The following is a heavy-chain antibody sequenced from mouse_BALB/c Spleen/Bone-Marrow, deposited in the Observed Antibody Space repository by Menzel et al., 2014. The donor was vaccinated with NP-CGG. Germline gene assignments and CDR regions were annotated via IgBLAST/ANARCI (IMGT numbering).Heavy chain of an antibody. D-gene: IGHD2-14*01. CDR1: GYTFTSYW. CDR3: ERGEGYDERPCFAY. CDR2: INPSNGRT. J-gene: IGHJ3*01. V-gene: IGHV1S81*02. Sequence: VQLQQSGAELVKPGASVKLSCKASGYTFTSYWMHWVKQRPGQGLEWIGEINPSNGRTNYNEKFKSKATLTVDKSSSPAYLHLSSLTSEDSAFYYGERGEGYDERPCFAYWGQGTLVPFSA.